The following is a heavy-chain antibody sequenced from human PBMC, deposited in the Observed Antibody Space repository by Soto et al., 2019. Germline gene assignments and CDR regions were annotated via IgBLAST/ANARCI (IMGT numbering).Heavy chain of an antibody. CDR1: GYSLTTYW. V-gene: IGHV5-51*01. Sequence: GESLKISCKTSGYSLTTYWFAWVRQMPGKGLEWMGIIYLSDSDTIYSPSAQGHFTISADKSIKTAYLQWSSLKGSDTAIYYCATTFDYNGYFDPWGQGTQVTVSS. D-gene: IGHD4-4*01. CDR2: IYLSDSDT. CDR3: ATTFDYNGYFDP. J-gene: IGHJ5*02.